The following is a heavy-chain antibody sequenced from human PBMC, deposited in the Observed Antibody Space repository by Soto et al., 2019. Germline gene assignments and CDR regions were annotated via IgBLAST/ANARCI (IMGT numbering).Heavy chain of an antibody. Sequence: QVQLQQSGPGLVKPSETLSLTCAISGDSVSSDDAAWSWIRQSPSRGLEWLGRTYYRSMWYTDYAVSVKSRITITPETSKNQFSLQLNSVTPEDTAVYYCARAGRSSATITGGFDFWGQGTLVTVSS. V-gene: IGHV6-1*01. J-gene: IGHJ4*02. CDR3: ARAGRSSATITGGFDF. D-gene: IGHD5-12*01. CDR2: TYYRSMWYT. CDR1: GDSVSSDDAA.